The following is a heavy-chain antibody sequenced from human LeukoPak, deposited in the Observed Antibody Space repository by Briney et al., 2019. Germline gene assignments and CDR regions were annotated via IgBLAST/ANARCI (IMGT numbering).Heavy chain of an antibody. Sequence: GGSLRLSCAASGFTFSSYAMGWIRQTPGKGLEWVSTVSGSGGSTYYADSVKGRFTISRDNSKNTLYLQMNSLRAEDTAVYYCAKRGLRDYGSGSYSFQHWGQGTLVTVSS. CDR2: VSGSGGST. D-gene: IGHD3-10*01. J-gene: IGHJ1*01. CDR1: GFTFSSYA. V-gene: IGHV3-23*01. CDR3: AKRGLRDYGSGSYSFQH.